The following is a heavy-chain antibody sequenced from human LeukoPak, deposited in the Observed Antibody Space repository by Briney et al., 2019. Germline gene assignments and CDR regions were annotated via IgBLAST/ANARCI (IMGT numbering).Heavy chain of an antibody. J-gene: IGHJ4*02. CDR3: ARIMYYYGSGSYRGPLDY. V-gene: IGHV3-33*01. D-gene: IGHD3-10*01. CDR1: GFTFSSYG. Sequence: GGSLRLSCAASGFTFSSYGMHWVRQAPGKGLEWVAVIWYDGSNKYYADSVKGRFTISRDNSKNTLYLQMNSLRAEDTAVYYCARIMYYYGSGSYRGPLDYWGQGTLVTVSS. CDR2: IWYDGSNK.